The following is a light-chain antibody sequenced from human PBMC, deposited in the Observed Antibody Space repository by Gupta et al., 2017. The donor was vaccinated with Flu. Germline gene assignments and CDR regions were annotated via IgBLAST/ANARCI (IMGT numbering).Light chain of an antibody. CDR2: GET. CDR3: NCRDSGANHLSWV. J-gene: IGLJ3*02. Sequence: SSELTQDPAVSVALGQTVRITCQGDILRSYYVSWYQQKPGQAPVLVIYGETNRPSGIPDRFSGSSSGNTASLTITGAQAEDEADYYCNCRDSGANHLSWVFGGGTKRTVL. V-gene: IGLV3-19*01. CDR1: ILRSYY.